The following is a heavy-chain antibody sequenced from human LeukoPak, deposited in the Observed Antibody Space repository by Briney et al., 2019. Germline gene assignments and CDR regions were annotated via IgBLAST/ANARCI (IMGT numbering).Heavy chain of an antibody. Sequence: SVKVSCKASGGTFSSYAISWVRQTPGQGLEWMGRIIPILGIANYAQKFQGRVTITADKSTSTAYMELSSLRSEDTAVYYCASVLWDYVWGRNQHWGQGTLVTVSS. CDR1: GGTFSSYA. CDR3: ASVLWDYVWGRNQH. V-gene: IGHV1-69*04. D-gene: IGHD3-16*01. J-gene: IGHJ1*01. CDR2: IIPILGIA.